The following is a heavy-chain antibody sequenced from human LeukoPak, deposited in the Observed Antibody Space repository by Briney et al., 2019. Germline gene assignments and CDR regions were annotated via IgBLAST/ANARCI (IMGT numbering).Heavy chain of an antibody. J-gene: IGHJ5*02. D-gene: IGHD6-13*01. CDR3: AREYRSSWYEENWFDP. Sequence: ASVKVSCKASGYTCTSYGISWVRQAPGQALEWMGWISAYNGNTNYAQKLQGRVTMTTETSTSTAYMELRSLRSDDTAVYYCAREYRSSWYEENWFDPWGQGTLVTVSS. CDR1: GYTCTSYG. V-gene: IGHV1-18*01. CDR2: ISAYNGNT.